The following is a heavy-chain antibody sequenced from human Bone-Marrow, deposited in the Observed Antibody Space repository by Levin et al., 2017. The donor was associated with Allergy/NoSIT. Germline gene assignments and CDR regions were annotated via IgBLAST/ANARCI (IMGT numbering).Heavy chain of an antibody. J-gene: IGHJ4*01. V-gene: IGHV3-23*01. CDR2: ITGSAAST. D-gene: IGHD4-17*01. CDR3: AKDRRFTVTADFDN. Sequence: GESLKISCAASGFTFTSYAMAWVRQAPGKGLEWVASITGSAASTYYADSVKGRFTISKDNPKNALILEMNSLRPEDTADYYCAKDRRFTVTADFDNWGHGTRVTVSS. CDR1: GFTFTSYA.